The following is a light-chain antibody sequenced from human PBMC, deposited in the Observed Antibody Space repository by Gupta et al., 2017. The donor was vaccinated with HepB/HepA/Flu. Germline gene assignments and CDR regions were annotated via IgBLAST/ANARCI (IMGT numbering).Light chain of an antibody. V-gene: IGLV2-14*01. CDR3: SSYTSSSTLV. CDR2: DVS. CDR1: SSDIGSYNY. J-gene: IGLJ3*02. Sequence: QSALTQPASVSGSPGQSITISCTGTSSDIGSYNYVYWYQQHPGKAPKLMIYDVSNRPSGVSNLFSGSKSGSTASLTISGLQAEDEADYYCSSYTSSSTLVFGGGTKLTVL.